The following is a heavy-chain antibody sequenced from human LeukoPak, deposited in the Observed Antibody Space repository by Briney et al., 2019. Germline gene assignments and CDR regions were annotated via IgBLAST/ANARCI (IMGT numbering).Heavy chain of an antibody. D-gene: IGHD3/OR15-3a*01. CDR2: IFYSGAT. J-gene: IGHJ4*02. V-gene: IGHV4-31*03. Sequence: PSETLSLTCSVSGGSIRSGGHYWTWIRQHPGKGLEWIGYIFYSGATYYSPSLKSRLSISLDTSKNQFSLNLTSVTAADTAVYVCARGGTDGDFGRLDYWGQGTRVTVSS. CDR1: GGSIRSGGHY. CDR3: ARGGTDGDFGRLDY.